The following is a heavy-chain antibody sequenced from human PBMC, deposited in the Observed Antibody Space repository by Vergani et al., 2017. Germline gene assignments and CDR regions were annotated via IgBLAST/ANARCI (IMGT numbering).Heavy chain of an antibody. V-gene: IGHV4-30-4*08. Sequence: QVQLQQWGPGLVTPSGTLSLTCAVYGGSISSGDYYWSWIRQPPGKGLEWIGYIYYSGSTYYNPSLKSRVTISVDTSKNQFSLKLSSVTAADTAVYYCAREKAAAAGPYYYYGMDVWGQXP. CDR2: IYYSGST. J-gene: IGHJ6*02. D-gene: IGHD6-13*01. CDR3: AREKAAAAGPYYYYGMDV. CDR1: GGSISSGDYY.